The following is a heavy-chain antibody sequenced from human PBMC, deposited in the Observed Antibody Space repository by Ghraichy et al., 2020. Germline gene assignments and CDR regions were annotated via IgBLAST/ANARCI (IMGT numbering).Heavy chain of an antibody. CDR1: GFTFSSYG. D-gene: IGHD5-24*01. CDR3: ARDGDEDYYYYGMDV. CDR2: IWYDGSNK. J-gene: IGHJ6*02. Sequence: GGSLRLSCAASGFTFSSYGMHWVRQAPGKGLEWVAVIWYDGSNKYYADSVKGRFTISRDNSKNTLYLQMNSLRAEDTAVYYCARDGDEDYYYYGMDVWGQGTTVTVSS. V-gene: IGHV3-33*01.